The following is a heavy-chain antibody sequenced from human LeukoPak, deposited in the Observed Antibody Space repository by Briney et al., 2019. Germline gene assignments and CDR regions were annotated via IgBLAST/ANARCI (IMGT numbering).Heavy chain of an antibody. CDR3: ARTSGYSGYDLGC. CDR1: GGSISSGGYY. J-gene: IGHJ4*02. D-gene: IGHD5-12*01. V-gene: IGHV4-31*03. CDR2: IYYSGST. Sequence: SETLSLTCTVSGGSISSGGYYWSWIRQHPGKGLEWIGYIYYSGSTYYNPSLKSRVTISVDTSKNQFSLKLSSVTAADTAVYYCARTSGYSGYDLGCWGQGTLVTVSS.